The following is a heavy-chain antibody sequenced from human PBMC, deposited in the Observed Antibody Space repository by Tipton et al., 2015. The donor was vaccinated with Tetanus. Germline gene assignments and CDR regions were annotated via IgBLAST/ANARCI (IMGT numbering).Heavy chain of an antibody. Sequence: SLRLSCAASGFTFSSYAMHWVRQAPGKGLEWVAVISYDGSNKYYVDSVKGRFTISRDNSKNTLYLQMNSLRAEDTAVYYCARWGFGDGYNLDYWGQGTLVTVSS. V-gene: IGHV3-30-3*01. CDR3: ARWGFGDGYNLDY. CDR1: GFTFSSYA. CDR2: ISYDGSNK. D-gene: IGHD5-24*01. J-gene: IGHJ4*02.